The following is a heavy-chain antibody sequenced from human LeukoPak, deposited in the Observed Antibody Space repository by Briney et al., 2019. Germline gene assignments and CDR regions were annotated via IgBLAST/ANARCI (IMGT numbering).Heavy chain of an antibody. D-gene: IGHD6-13*01. CDR1: GFTFINCA. V-gene: IGHV3-23*01. CDR3: AKAITYSSTLIDS. J-gene: IGHJ4*02. CDR2: IDGSGGTT. Sequence: GGSLRLSCAASGFTFINCAMSWVRQAPGKGLEWVSGIDGSGGTTYYADSVKGRFTISRDNSKNTLYLQMNGLRAEDSAVYYCAKAITYSSTLIDSWGQGTLVTVSS.